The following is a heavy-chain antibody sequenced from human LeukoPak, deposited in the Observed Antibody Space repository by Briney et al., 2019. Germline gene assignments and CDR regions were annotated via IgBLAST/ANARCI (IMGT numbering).Heavy chain of an antibody. D-gene: IGHD3-22*01. Sequence: SETLSLTCAVSGGSISSSSYYWGWIRQPPGKGLEWIGSIYYSGSTYYNPSLKSRVTISVDTSKNQFSLKLSSVTAADTAVYYCATGYDSSGYSRAFDIWGQGTMVTVSS. J-gene: IGHJ3*02. CDR2: IYYSGST. CDR1: GGSISSSSYY. V-gene: IGHV4-39*01. CDR3: ATGYDSSGYSRAFDI.